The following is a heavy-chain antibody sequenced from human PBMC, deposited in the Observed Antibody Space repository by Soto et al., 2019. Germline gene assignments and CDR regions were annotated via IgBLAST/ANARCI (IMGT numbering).Heavy chain of an antibody. D-gene: IGHD3-16*01. J-gene: IGHJ6*03. CDR3: ARHWGCYYYYHYCMDV. Sequence: QLQLQESGPGLVKPSETLSLTCTVSGGSISSSSYCWVRIRQPPGKGLEGIGSFYYSASTYYNPPLKSRVTISVDTCKNQFSLKLRSVTAADTAVYYCARHWGCYYYYHYCMDVWGKGTTVTVSS. V-gene: IGHV4-39*01. CDR1: GGSISSSSYC. CDR2: FYYSAST.